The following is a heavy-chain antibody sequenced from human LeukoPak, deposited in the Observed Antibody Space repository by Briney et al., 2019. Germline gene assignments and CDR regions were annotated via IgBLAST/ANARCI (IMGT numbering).Heavy chain of an antibody. J-gene: IGHJ4*02. CDR1: GGTFSSYA. D-gene: IGHD2-2*01. CDR2: IIPIFGTA. CDR3: ARGRVYCSSTSCYEFDY. Sequence: GASVKVSCKASGGTFSSYAISWLRQAPGQGLEWRGRIIPIFGTANYAQKFKGRVTITTDESTSTAYMELSSLRSEDTAVYYCARGRVYCSSTSCYEFDYWGQGTLVTVSS. V-gene: IGHV1-69*05.